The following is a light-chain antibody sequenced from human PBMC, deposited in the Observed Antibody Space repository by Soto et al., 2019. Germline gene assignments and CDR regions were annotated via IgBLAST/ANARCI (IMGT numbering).Light chain of an antibody. J-gene: IGKJ1*01. V-gene: IGKV3-20*01. Sequence: IVLTQSPGTLSLSPGERATLSCRASQTITNAYLAWYQQKPGQAPRLLIYGTSSRATGIPDRFSCSGSGTDFTLTISRLEPEDFAVYYCQQYGRTFGQGTKVEIK. CDR3: QQYGRT. CDR2: GTS. CDR1: QTITNAY.